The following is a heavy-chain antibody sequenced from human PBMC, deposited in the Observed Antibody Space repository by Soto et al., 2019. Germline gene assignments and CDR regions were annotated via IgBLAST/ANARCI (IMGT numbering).Heavy chain of an antibody. J-gene: IGHJ4*02. D-gene: IGHD3-10*01. V-gene: IGHV3-30*03. CDR2: ISYDGSNK. CDR3: APWFGAFDY. Sequence: QVQLVESGGGVVQPGRSLRLSCAASGFTFSSYGMHWVRQAPGKGLEWVAVISYDGSNKYYADSVKGRFTISRDNSKNTLYLKMNSRRAEDTAVYYCAPWFGAFDYGGQGPLVTVPP. CDR1: GFTFSSYG.